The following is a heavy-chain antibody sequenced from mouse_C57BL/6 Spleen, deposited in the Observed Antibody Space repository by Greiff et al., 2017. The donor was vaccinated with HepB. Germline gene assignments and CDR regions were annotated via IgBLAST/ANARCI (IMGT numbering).Heavy chain of an antibody. J-gene: IGHJ3*01. CDR1: GYSFTSYY. CDR2: IYPGSGNT. Sequence: VKLVESGPELVKPGASVKISCKASGYSFTSYYIHWVKQRPGQGLEWIGWIYPGSGNTKYNEKFKGKATLTADTSSSTAYMQLSSLTSEDSAVYYCARSAGFAYWGQGTLVTVSA. CDR3: ARSAGFAY. V-gene: IGHV1-66*01.